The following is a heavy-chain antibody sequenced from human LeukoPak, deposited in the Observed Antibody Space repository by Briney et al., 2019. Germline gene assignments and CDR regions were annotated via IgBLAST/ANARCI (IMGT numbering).Heavy chain of an antibody. CDR3: ARDPTAYGDSNYYYAMDV. J-gene: IGHJ6*02. D-gene: IGHD4-17*01. V-gene: IGHV3-21*01. CDR1: GFTFSSYS. Sequence: GGSLRLSCAASGFTFSSYSMNWVREAPGKGLEWVSSISSSGSYMYYADSVKGRFTISRDNAKKSLYLQMNSLRAEDTAVYYCARDPTAYGDSNYYYAMDVWGQGTTVTVSS. CDR2: ISSSGSYM.